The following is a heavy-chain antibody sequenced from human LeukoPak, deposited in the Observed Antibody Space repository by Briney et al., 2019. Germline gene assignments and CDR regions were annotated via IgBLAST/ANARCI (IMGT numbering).Heavy chain of an antibody. V-gene: IGHV3-74*01. Sequence: PGGSLRLSCAASGFTFGSYWMHWVRQAPGKGLVWVSRIKTDGSSANYADSVKGRFTVSRDNAKNTLYLQMNSLRVEDTAVYYCARERPAWFGDDQVAFDIWGQGTMVTVSS. J-gene: IGHJ3*02. CDR1: GFTFGSYW. CDR3: ARERPAWFGDDQVAFDI. D-gene: IGHD3-10*01. CDR2: IKTDGSSA.